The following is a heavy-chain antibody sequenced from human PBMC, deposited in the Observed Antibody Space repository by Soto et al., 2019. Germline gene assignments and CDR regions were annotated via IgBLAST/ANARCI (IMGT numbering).Heavy chain of an antibody. CDR1: GYTFTSYD. CDR2: MNPNSGNT. Sequence: ASVKVSCKASGYTFTSYDINWVRQATGQGLEWMGWMNPNSGNTGYAQKFQGRVTMTRNTSISTAYMELSSLRSEDTAVYYCARARSHEWELLLQYFDFWGQGTLVTVSS. V-gene: IGHV1-8*01. D-gene: IGHD1-26*01. CDR3: ARARSHEWELLLQYFDF. J-gene: IGHJ4*02.